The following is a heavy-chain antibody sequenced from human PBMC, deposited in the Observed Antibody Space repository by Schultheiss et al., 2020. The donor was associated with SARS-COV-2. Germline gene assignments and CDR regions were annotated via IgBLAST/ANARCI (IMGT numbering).Heavy chain of an antibody. CDR3: AREGTYYDFWSGLPYYYGMDV. CDR1: GGSFSGYY. J-gene: IGHJ6*02. D-gene: IGHD3-3*01. Sequence: SETLSLTCAVYGGSFSGYYWSWIRQPPGKGLEWIGSINYSGSTYYNPSLKSRVTISVDTSKNQFSLKLSPVTAADTAVYYCAREGTYYDFWSGLPYYYGMDVWGQGTTVTVSS. CDR2: INYSGST. V-gene: IGHV4-34*01.